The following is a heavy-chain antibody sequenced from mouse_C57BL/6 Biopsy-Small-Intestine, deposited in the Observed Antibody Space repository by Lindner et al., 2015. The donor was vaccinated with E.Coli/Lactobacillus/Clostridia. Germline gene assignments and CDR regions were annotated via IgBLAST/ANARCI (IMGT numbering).Heavy chain of an antibody. CDR2: INPSSGYT. J-gene: IGHJ4*01. V-gene: IGHV1-4*01. CDR3: AAWLPYYAMDY. D-gene: IGHD2-2*01. Sequence: VQLQESGAELARPGASVKMSCKASGYPFTSYTIHWVKRRPGQGLEWIGYINPSSGYTNYNQKFKDKATLTADKSSNTAYMQLSSLTSEDSAVYYCAAWLPYYAMDYWGQGTSVTVSS. CDR1: GYPFTSYT.